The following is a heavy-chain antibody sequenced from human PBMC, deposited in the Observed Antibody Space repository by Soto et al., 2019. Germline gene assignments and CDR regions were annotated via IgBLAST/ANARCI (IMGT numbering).Heavy chain of an antibody. CDR1: GFTFSNYW. CDR2: IKQDGSVR. D-gene: IGHD2-2*01. J-gene: IGHJ6*04. CDR3: VRSVTRESV. V-gene: IGHV3-7*05. Sequence: EVQVVESGGGLVQPGGSLRLSCAASGFTFSNYWMNWVRQAPGKGLEWVADIKQDGSVRSYVDSVKGRFTISRDNAKNSLYLQMDSLRAEDTAVYYCVRSVTRESVWGKGATVTVSS.